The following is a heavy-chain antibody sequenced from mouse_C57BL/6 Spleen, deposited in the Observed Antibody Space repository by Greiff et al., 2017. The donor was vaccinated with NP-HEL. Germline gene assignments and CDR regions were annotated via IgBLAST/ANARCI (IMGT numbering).Heavy chain of an antibody. D-gene: IGHD1-1*02. CDR2: IDPENGDT. Sequence: VQLQQSGAELVRPGASVKLSCTASGFNIKDDYMHWVKQRPEQGLEWIGWIDPENGDTAYASKFQGKATITADTSSNTASLQLSSLTSEDTAVYYCTTLWDFDYWGQGTTLTVSS. V-gene: IGHV14-4*01. CDR3: TTLWDFDY. CDR1: GFNIKDDY. J-gene: IGHJ2*01.